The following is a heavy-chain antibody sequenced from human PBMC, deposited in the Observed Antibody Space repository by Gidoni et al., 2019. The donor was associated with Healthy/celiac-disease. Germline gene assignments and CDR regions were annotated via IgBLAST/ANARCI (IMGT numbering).Heavy chain of an antibody. CDR1: GGPFSSYT. CDR2: IIPILGIA. D-gene: IGHD7-27*01. J-gene: IGHJ6*02. Sequence: QVQLLQSGAEVKKPVSSVKVSCKASGGPFSSYTISWVRQAPGQGLEWMGRIIPILGIANYAQKFQGRVTMTADKSTSTAYMELSSLRSEDTAVYYCARDRTGDHYYYYGMDVWGQGTTVTVSS. CDR3: ARDRTGDHYYYYGMDV. V-gene: IGHV1-69*08.